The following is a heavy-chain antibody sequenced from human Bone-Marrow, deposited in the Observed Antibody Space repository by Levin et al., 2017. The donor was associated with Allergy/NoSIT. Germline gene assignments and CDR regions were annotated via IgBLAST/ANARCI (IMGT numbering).Heavy chain of an antibody. J-gene: IGHJ4*02. CDR2: ISFDGTNK. CDR3: ATEYNPGWNYFDS. D-gene: IGHD1-14*01. V-gene: IGHV3-30*03. Sequence: GESLKISCAASGFNFGSFDFHWVRQAPGRGLEWVALISFDGTNKNYADSVKGRFTISRDNSKSTLFLQMNSLRQEDTAVYYFATEYNPGWNYFDSWGQGTLVTVSS. CDR1: GFNFGSFD.